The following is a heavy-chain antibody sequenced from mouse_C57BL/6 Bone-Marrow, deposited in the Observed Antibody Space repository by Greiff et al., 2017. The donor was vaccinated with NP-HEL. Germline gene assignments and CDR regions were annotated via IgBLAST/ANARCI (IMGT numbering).Heavy chain of an antibody. Sequence: VKLQQPGAELVKPGASVKLSCKASGYTFTSYWMHWVKQRPGQGLEWIGMIHPNSGSTNYNEKFKSKATLTVDKSSSTAYMQLSSLTSEDSAVYYCARGLIYYYGSSPWGQGTLVTVSA. D-gene: IGHD1-1*01. CDR2: IHPNSGST. CDR1: GYTFTSYW. V-gene: IGHV1-64*01. J-gene: IGHJ3*01. CDR3: ARGLIYYYGSSP.